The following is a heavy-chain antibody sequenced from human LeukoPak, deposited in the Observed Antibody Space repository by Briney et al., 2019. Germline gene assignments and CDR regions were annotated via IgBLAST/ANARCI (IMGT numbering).Heavy chain of an antibody. D-gene: IGHD3-22*01. CDR2: INHSGST. CDR3: ARATYYYDSSGLFDY. CDR1: GGSFSGYY. Sequence: SETLSLTCAVYGGSFSGYYWSWIRQPPGKGLEWIGEINHSGSTNYNPSLKSRVTISVDTSKNQFSLKLSSVTAADTAVYYCARATYYYDSSGLFDYWGQGTLVTVSS. V-gene: IGHV4-34*01. J-gene: IGHJ4*02.